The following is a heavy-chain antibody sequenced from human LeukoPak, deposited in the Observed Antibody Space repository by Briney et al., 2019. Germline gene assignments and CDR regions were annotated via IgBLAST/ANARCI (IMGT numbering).Heavy chain of an antibody. J-gene: IGHJ4*02. V-gene: IGHV4-34*01. Sequence: SETLSLTCAVYGGSFSGYYWSWIRQPPGKGLEWIGEINHSGSTNYNPSLKSRVTISVDTSKNQFSLKLSSVTAADTAVYYCARRQRRNYYGSGSYSDYWGQGTLVTVSS. D-gene: IGHD3-10*01. CDR3: ARRQRRNYYGSGSYSDY. CDR1: GGSFSGYY. CDR2: INHSGST.